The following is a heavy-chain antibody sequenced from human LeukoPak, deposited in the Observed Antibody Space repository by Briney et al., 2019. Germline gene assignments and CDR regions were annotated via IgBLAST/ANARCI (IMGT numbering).Heavy chain of an antibody. CDR3: ARIYSNGWPDY. V-gene: IGHV3-33*01. CDR2: IWYDGSNK. CDR1: GFTFSTYG. J-gene: IGHJ4*02. Sequence: GRSLRLSCVASGFTFSTYGMHWVRQAPGKGLEWVAVIWYDGSNKYYADSVKGRFTISRDNSKNSLYLQMNSLRGEDTAVYYCARIYSNGWPDYWGQGTLVTVSS. D-gene: IGHD6-19*01.